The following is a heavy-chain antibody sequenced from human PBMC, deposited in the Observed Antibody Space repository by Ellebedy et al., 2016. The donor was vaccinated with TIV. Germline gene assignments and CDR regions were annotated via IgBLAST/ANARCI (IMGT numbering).Heavy chain of an antibody. V-gene: IGHV3-30*03. J-gene: IGHJ4*02. CDR1: GFAFSTYG. CDR2: MSSDGANE. CDR3: ARDPYGGKYMLDN. Sequence: GGSLRLSXAASGFAFSTYGMHWVRQAPGKGLEWVAVMSSDGANEHYANSVKGRFTISRDNSKNMLSLQMNSLRAEDTAVYYCARDPYGGKYMLDNWGQGTLVTVSS. D-gene: IGHD1-26*01.